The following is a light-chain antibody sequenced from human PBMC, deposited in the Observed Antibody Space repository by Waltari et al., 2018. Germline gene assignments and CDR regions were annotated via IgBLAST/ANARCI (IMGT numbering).Light chain of an antibody. CDR2: DTS. CDR3: QQRRNWPLP. Sequence: EIVLTQSPATLSLSPGARATPSCRASQGVNRYLAWYQQRPGQAPRLLIYDTSNRATDIPARFSGSGSETDFSLTISSLEPEDFAVYYCQQRRNWPLPFGGGTKVEIK. V-gene: IGKV3-11*01. J-gene: IGKJ4*01. CDR1: QGVNRY.